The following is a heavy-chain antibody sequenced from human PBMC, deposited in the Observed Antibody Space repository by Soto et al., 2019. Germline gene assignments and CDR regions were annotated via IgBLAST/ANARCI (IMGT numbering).Heavy chain of an antibody. Sequence: DVHLLESGGNLVQPGGSLTLSCSASGFTLSSYAMSWVRQAPGKGLEWVSSISAGGDMTYNSDSVKGRFTISRDNANNAVFLQMHNLRIEDTALYYCARGDRGGSGSPASYYYSGWDVWGPGATVTVS. D-gene: IGHD3-10*01. CDR1: GFTLSSYA. CDR2: ISAGGDMT. CDR3: ARGDRGGSGSPASYYYSGWDV. J-gene: IGHJ6*02. V-gene: IGHV3-23*01.